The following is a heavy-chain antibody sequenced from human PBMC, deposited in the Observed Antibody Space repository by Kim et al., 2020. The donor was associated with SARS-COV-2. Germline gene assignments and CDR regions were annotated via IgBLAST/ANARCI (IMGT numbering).Heavy chain of an antibody. CDR1: GGTFSSYA. V-gene: IGHV1-69*13. CDR3: ARFGGRRDGYNLIPPYKYGGGSYFDY. J-gene: IGHJ4*02. CDR2: IIPIFGTA. Sequence: SVKVSCKASGGTFSSYAISWVRQAPGQGLEWMGGIIPIFGTANYAQKFQGRVTITADESTSTAYMELSSLKSEDTAVYYCARFGGRRDGYNLIPPYKYGGGSYFDYWGQGTLVTVSS. D-gene: IGHD3-16*01.